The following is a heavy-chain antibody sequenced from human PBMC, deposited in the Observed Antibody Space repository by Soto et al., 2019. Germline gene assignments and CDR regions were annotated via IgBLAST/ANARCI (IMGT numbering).Heavy chain of an antibody. CDR1: GFTFSSYA. CDR2: ISYDGSNK. D-gene: IGHD6-19*01. Sequence: GGSLRLSCAASGFTFSSYAMHWVRQAQGKGLEWVAVISYDGSNKYYADSVKGRFTISRDNSKNTLYLQMNSLRAEDTAVYYCARDRSYSSGWYFDYWGQGTLVTVSS. J-gene: IGHJ4*02. CDR3: ARDRSYSSGWYFDY. V-gene: IGHV3-30-3*01.